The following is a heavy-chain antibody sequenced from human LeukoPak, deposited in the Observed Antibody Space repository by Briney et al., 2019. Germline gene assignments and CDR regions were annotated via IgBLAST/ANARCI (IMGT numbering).Heavy chain of an antibody. CDR1: GGSLSGYY. CDR2: IKQSERT. V-gene: IGHV4-34*01. Sequence: SETLSLNCAVYGGSLSGYYWTWIRQPPGKGLEWIGEIKQSERTNYNPSLKSRITISIDTSKNQFSLKLTSVTAADTAVYYCAREGLKNVHNPLGYWGQGTLVTVPS. CDR3: AREGLKNVHNPLGY. D-gene: IGHD5-24*01. J-gene: IGHJ4*02.